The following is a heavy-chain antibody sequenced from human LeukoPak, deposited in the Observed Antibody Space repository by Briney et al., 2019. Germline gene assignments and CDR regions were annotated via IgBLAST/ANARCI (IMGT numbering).Heavy chain of an antibody. CDR2: INPNSGGT. D-gene: IGHD6-6*01. CDR1: GYTFTGYY. J-gene: IGHJ4*02. CDR3: AGSIAARFNY. Sequence: GASVKVSCKASGYTFTGYYMHWVRQAPGQGLEWMGWINPNSGGTNYAQKFQGWVTMTRDTSISTAYMELSSLRSEDTAVYYCAGSIAARFNYWGQGTLVTVSS. V-gene: IGHV1-2*04.